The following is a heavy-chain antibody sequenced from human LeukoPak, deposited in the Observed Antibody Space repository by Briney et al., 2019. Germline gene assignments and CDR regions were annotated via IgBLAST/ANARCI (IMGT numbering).Heavy chain of an antibody. D-gene: IGHD2-15*01. CDR2: ITWNGGST. V-gene: IGHV3-20*04. J-gene: IGHJ6*03. CDR3: ARGGGSIRHSYYYYVDV. CDR1: GFTFSSYG. Sequence: TGGSLRLSCAASGFTFSSYGMHWVRQAPGQGPEWVSGITWNGGSTDYAASVKGRFTISRDNAKNSLYLRMNSLRDEDTALYYCARGGGSIRHSYYYYVDVWGKGTTVTVSS.